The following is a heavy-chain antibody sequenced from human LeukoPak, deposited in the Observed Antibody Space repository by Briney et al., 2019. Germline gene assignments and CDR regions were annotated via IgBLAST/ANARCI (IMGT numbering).Heavy chain of an antibody. CDR2: IYPGDSDT. D-gene: IGHD4-17*01. CDR3: ARPAHCGDPEYYFDY. Sequence: GESLKISCKGSGYSFTSYWIGWVRQMPGKGLEWMGIIYPGDSDTRYSPSFQGQVTISADKSISTAYLQWSSLKASDTAMYYCARPAHCGDPEYYFDYWGQGTLVTVSS. CDR1: GYSFTSYW. V-gene: IGHV5-51*01. J-gene: IGHJ4*02.